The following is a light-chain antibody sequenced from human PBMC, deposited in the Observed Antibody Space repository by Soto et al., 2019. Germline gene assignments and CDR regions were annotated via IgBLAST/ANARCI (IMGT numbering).Light chain of an antibody. V-gene: IGKV3-11*01. CDR2: DAS. Sequence: EIVLTQSPATLSLSPGERATLSCRASQSVSSYLAWYQQKPGQAPRLLIYDASNRATGIPARFSGSGSGTDFTLTISSLETEDFAVYYCQQRSNWPTTFGQGTK. CDR1: QSVSSY. J-gene: IGKJ2*01. CDR3: QQRSNWPTT.